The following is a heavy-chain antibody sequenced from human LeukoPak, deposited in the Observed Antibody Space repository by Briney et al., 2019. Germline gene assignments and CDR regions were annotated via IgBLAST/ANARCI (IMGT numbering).Heavy chain of an antibody. D-gene: IGHD3-9*01. CDR3: ARVPMTYDILTGFTFDP. J-gene: IGHJ5*02. CDR2: ISAYNGNT. CDR1: GGTFSSYA. V-gene: IGHV1-18*01. Sequence: GASVKVSCKASGGTFSSYAISWVRQAPGQGLEWMGWISAYNGNTNYAQKLQGRVTMTRDTSTSTVYMELSSLRSEDTAVYYCARVPMTYDILTGFTFDPWGQGTLVTVSS.